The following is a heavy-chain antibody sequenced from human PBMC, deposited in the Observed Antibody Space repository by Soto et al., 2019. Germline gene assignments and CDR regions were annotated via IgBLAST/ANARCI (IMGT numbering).Heavy chain of an antibody. D-gene: IGHD1-26*01. J-gene: IGHJ6*02. CDR2: IYYSGST. CDR3: ARIRGGSYYYGMDV. Sequence: QVQLQESGPGLVKPSETLSLTCTVSGESISSYFWSWIRQPPGKGLEWIGYIYYSGSTNYNPSLKSRVTISVDTSKNQFSLKLSSVTAADTAVYYCARIRGGSYYYGMDVWGQGTTATVSS. V-gene: IGHV4-59*01. CDR1: GESISSYF.